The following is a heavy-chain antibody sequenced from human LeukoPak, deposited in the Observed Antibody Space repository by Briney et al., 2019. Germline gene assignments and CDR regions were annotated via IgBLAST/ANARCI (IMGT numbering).Heavy chain of an antibody. CDR2: INPNSGGT. D-gene: IGHD2-2*01. CDR3: ARPYCSRTSCYSWFDP. V-gene: IGHV1-2*02. Sequence: ASVKVSCKASGYTITGYYMHSVRQAPGQGLKCMEWINPNSGGTNYAQKFQGRVTMTRDTSIRTAYMELSRLRSDDTAVYYCARPYCSRTSCYSWFDPWGQGTLVTVSS. CDR1: GYTITGYY. J-gene: IGHJ5*02.